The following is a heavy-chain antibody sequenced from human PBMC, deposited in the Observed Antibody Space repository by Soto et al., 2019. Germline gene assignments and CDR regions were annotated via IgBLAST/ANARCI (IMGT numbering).Heavy chain of an antibody. J-gene: IGHJ4*02. CDR3: ARYYLVDCSSTSCLSAGFDY. D-gene: IGHD2-2*01. V-gene: IGHV4-31*03. CDR2: IYYSGST. CDR1: GGSISSGGYY. Sequence: PSETLSLTCTVSGGSISSGGYYWSWIRQHPGKGLEWIGYIYYSGSTYYNPSPKSRVTISVDTSKNQFSLKLSSVTAADTAVYYCARYYLVDCSSTSCLSAGFDYWGQGTQVTVSS.